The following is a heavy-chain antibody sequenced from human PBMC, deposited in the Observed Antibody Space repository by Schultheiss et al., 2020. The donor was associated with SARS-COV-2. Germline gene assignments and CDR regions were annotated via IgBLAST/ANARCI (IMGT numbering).Heavy chain of an antibody. CDR1: GFTFGDYA. V-gene: IGHV3-49*03. Sequence: GGSLRLSCTASGFTFGDYAMSWFRQAPGKGLEWVGFIRSKAYGGTTEYAASVKGRFTISRDDSKSIAYLQMNSLKTEDTAVYYCTRVDGVEYYYYGMDVWGQGTTVTVSS. CDR2: IRSKAYGGTT. D-gene: IGHD2-2*01. CDR3: TRVDGVEYYYYGMDV. J-gene: IGHJ6*02.